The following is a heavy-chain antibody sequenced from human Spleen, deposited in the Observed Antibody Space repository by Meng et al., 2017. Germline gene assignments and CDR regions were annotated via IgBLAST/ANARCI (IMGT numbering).Heavy chain of an antibody. CDR2: IGHSGFT. CDR1: GDSISSRDSY. V-gene: IGHV4-39*01. CDR3: VRSRAWVRTGFDP. J-gene: IGHJ5*02. Sequence: QPQLQESGPGLVKPSATLSLTCRVSGDSISSRDSYWGWLRHSPGKGLAWIGSIGHSGFTYYTPSLESRVTVSVDTSRSQFSLELTSVTAADTAVYYCVRSRAWVRTGFDPWGQGTLVTVSS. D-gene: IGHD1/OR15-1a*01.